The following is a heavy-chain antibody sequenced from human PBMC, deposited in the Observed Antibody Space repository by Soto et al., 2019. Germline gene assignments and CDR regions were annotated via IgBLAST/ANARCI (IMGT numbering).Heavy chain of an antibody. CDR3: ASFLNCSGGSCYPAGHDY. CDR1: GGSFSGYY. V-gene: IGHV4-34*01. Sequence: SETLSLTCAVYGGSFSGYYWSWIRQPPGKGLEWIGEINHSGSTNYNPSLKSRVTISVDTSKNQFSLKLSSVTAADTAVYYCASFLNCSGGSCYPAGHDYWGQETLVTVSS. D-gene: IGHD2-15*01. CDR2: INHSGST. J-gene: IGHJ4*02.